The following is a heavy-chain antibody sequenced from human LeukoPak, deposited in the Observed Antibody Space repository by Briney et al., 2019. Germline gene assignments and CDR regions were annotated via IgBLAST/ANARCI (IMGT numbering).Heavy chain of an antibody. CDR1: GFTFSTYN. D-gene: IGHD6-19*01. V-gene: IGHV3-21*01. CDR2: ITSSSTYI. J-gene: IGHJ5*02. CDR3: ARPIAVADWFDP. Sequence: PGGSLRLSCAASGFTFSTYNMNWVRQAPGKGLEWVSSITSSSTYIYYADSVKGRFTISRDNAKNSLYLQMNSLRAEDTAVYYCARPIAVADWFDPWGQGTLVTVSS.